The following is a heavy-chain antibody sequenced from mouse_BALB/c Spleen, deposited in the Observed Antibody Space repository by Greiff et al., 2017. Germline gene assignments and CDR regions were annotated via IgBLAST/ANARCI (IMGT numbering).Heavy chain of an antibody. J-gene: IGHJ1*01. CDR2: ISSGSSTI. D-gene: IGHD2-4*01. V-gene: IGHV5-17*02. CDR1: GFTFSSFG. CDR3: ARDYDYWYFDV. Sequence: EVQGVESGGGLVQPGGSRKLSCAASGFTFSSFGMHWVRQAPEKGLEWVAYISSGSSTIYYADTVKGRFTISRDNPKNTLFLQMTSLRSEDTAMYYCARDYDYWYFDVWGAGTTVTVSS.